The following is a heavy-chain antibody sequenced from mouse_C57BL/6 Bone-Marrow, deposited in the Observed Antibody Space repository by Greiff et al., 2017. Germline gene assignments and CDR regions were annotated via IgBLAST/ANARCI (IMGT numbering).Heavy chain of an antibody. Sequence: QVQLQQPGAELVKPGASVKMSCKASGYTFTSYWITGGKQRPGQGLEWIGDIYPGSGSPNYNEKFKSKATLTVDTSSSTAYMQLSSLTSEDSAVYYGARGYYDYDTTDLDYWGQGTTLTVSS. CDR3: ARGYYDYDTTDLDY. J-gene: IGHJ2*01. CDR1: GYTFTSYW. D-gene: IGHD2-4*01. CDR2: IYPGSGSP. V-gene: IGHV1-55*01.